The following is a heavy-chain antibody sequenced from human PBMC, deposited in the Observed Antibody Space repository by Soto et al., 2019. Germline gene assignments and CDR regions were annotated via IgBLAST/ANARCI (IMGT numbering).Heavy chain of an antibody. CDR2: TYDTGST. CDR3: ARCPIDHNWFDP. CDR1: GSDITTYY. J-gene: IGHJ5*02. D-gene: IGHD3-9*01. V-gene: IGHV4-59*01. Sequence: SETLSLTCTVSGSDITTYYWSWLRQSPGKGLEWIGHTYDTGSTTYNPSLKSRVTISVDTSNKQFSLRLTSVTAADTAVYYCARCPIDHNWFDPWGQGTLVT.